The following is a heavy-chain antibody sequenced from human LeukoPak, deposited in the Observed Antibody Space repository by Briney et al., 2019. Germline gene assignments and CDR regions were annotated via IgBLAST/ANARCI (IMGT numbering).Heavy chain of an antibody. CDR1: GGSISGSSSY. D-gene: IGHD6-19*01. J-gene: IGHJ3*02. V-gene: IGHV4-39*07. CDR2: IYYSGST. Sequence: SETLSLTCSVSGGSISGSSSYWGWIRQPPGKGLEWIGSIYYSGSTYDNPALKSRVTISVDTSKNQFSLKLSSVTAADTAVYYCARAVAGDDAFDIWGQGTMVTVSS. CDR3: ARAVAGDDAFDI.